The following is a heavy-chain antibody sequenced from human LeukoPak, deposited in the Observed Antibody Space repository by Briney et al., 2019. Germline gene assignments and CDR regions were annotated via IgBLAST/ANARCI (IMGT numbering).Heavy chain of an antibody. J-gene: IGHJ5*02. CDR1: GFTFSDYY. D-gene: IGHD6-13*01. CDR3: ARPSVAAAVGSDP. V-gene: IGHV3-11*01. Sequence: GGSLRLSCEASGFTFSDYYMSWIRQAPGKGLEWVSYISSSGSTIYYADSVKGRFTISRDNAKNSLYLQMNSLRAEDTAVYYCARPSVAAAVGSDPWGQGTLVTVSS. CDR2: ISSSGSTI.